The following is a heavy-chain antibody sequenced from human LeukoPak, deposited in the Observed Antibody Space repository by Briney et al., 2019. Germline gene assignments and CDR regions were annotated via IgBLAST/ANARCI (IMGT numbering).Heavy chain of an antibody. V-gene: IGHV4-4*07. CDR3: ASSPLSVAGDTYDY. D-gene: IGHD6-19*01. CDR2: IYTSGST. J-gene: IGHJ4*02. Sequence: SETLSLTCTVSGGSISSYYWSWIRQPAGKGLEWIGRIYTSGSTNYNPSLKSRLTMSVDTSKNQFYLKLSSVSAADTAVYYCASSPLSVAGDTYDYWGQGSLVTVSS. CDR1: GGSISSYY.